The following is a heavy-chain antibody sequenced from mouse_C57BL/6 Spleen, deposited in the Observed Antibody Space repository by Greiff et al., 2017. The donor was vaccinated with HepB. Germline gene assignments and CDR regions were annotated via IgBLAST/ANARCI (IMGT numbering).Heavy chain of an antibody. CDR2: IRNKANNHAT. Sequence: EVKVEESGGGLVQPGGSMKLSCAASGFTFSDAWMDWVRQSPEKGLEWVAEIRNKANNHATYYAESVKGRFTISRDDSKSSVYLQMNRSRAEDTGIYYCTRPGGTDYAMDYWGQGTSVTVAS. J-gene: IGHJ4*01. CDR3: TRPGGTDYAMDY. V-gene: IGHV6-6*01. D-gene: IGHD3-3*01. CDR1: GFTFSDAW.